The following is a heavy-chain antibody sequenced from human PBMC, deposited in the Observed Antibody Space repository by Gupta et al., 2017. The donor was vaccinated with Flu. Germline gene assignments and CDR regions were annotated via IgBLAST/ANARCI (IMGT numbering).Heavy chain of an antibody. D-gene: IGHD6-6*01. CDR1: GFSFENYE. Sequence: EVQLVESGGGLVQPGGSLRLSCTASGFSFENYEMNWVRQAPGKGLEWVAYILSSGNIMFYADSVKGRFTISRDNAKKSLFLQMNSLRVEDTAVYYCARELPVVRGDAFDLWGQGTMVTVSS. J-gene: IGHJ3*01. V-gene: IGHV3-48*03. CDR2: ILSSGNIM. CDR3: ARELPVVRGDAFDL.